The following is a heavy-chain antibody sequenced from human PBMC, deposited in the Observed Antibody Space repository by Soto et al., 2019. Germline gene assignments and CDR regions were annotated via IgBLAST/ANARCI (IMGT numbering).Heavy chain of an antibody. CDR3: ARTIFDRSGSLHMDV. J-gene: IGHJ6*02. CDR1: GGSISSYY. D-gene: IGHD3-3*01. CDR2: IYYSGST. Sequence: SETLSLTCTVSGGSISSYYWSWIRQPPGKGLEWIGYIYYSGSTYYNPSLKSRVTISVDTSKNQFSLKLSSVTAADTAVYYCARTIFDRSGSLHMDVWGQGTTVTVSS. V-gene: IGHV4-59*06.